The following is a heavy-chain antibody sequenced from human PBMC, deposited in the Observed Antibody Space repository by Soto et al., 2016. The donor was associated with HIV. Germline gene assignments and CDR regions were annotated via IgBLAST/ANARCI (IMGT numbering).Heavy chain of an antibody. CDR3: ARGAAGGSGAGNAFDV. D-gene: IGHD3-10*01. Sequence: QVQLVQSGAEVKQPGASVKVSCKASGYIFTDYFMFWVRQAPGQGLEWIGWINPKNGVTDSAQKFQGRVTMTRDTSITNLYMELGSLTSGDSAVYYCARGAAGGSGAGNAFDVWGQGTRGHRSLQ. V-gene: IGHV1-2*02. CDR1: GYIFTDYF. J-gene: IGHJ3*01. CDR2: INPKNGVT.